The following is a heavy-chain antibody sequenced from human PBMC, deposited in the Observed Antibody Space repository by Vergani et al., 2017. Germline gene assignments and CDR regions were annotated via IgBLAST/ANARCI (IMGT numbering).Heavy chain of an antibody. CDR3: ARPTGIAVAGGTFDY. V-gene: IGHV4-34*01. CDR1: GGSFRGYY. CDR2: INHSGST. Sequence: QVQLQESGPGLVKPSETLSLTCAVYGGSFRGYYWSWIRQPPGKGLEWIGEINHSGSTNYNPSLKSRVTISVDPSKNQFSLKLSSVAAADTAVYYCARPTGIAVAGGTFDYWGQGTLVTVSS. D-gene: IGHD6-19*01. J-gene: IGHJ4*02.